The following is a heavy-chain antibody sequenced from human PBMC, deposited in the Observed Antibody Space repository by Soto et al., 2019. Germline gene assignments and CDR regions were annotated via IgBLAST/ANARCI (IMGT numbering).Heavy chain of an antibody. CDR3: AARVGSSPLYYYGVDV. CDR1: GDRFTNYW. Sequence: PGESLKISCKGSGDRFTNYWIGWVRQMPGKGLEWMGIIDPGDSDTRYSPSFQGQVTISVDKSISTAYLQWSSLKASDTAMYYCAARVGSSPLYYYGVDVWGQGTTVTVSS. CDR2: IDPGDSDT. D-gene: IGHD3-10*01. J-gene: IGHJ6*02. V-gene: IGHV5-51*01.